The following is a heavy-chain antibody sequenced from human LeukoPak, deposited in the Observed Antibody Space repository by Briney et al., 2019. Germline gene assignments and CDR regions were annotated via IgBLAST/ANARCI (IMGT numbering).Heavy chain of an antibody. V-gene: IGHV3-7*03. CDR1: GLTFNSLW. D-gene: IGHD1-14*01. J-gene: IGHJ1*01. Sequence: GGSLRLSCAGSGLTFNSLWLSWVRQVPGKGLEWVATINPDGTEQHYVDSERGRFSISRDTVKNLLYLQVNSLRAEDTAVYYCAREHHRYFLQWGQGTLVTVSS. CDR2: INPDGTEQ. CDR3: AREHHRYFLQ.